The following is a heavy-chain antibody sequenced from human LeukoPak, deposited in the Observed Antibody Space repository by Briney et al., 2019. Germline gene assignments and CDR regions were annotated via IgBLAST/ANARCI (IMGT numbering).Heavy chain of an antibody. CDR1: GFSFTKYW. Sequence: GGSLRLSCVASGFSFTKYWRTWVRQAPWKGLEWVARLHPDGSERNYVGSVEGRFTVFGDNAKSSLFLQMHSLRVEDTAVYYCARGGYSFDYLGQGTLVTVPS. CDR3: ARGGYSFDY. CDR2: LHPDGSER. V-gene: IGHV3-7*01. D-gene: IGHD5-12*01. J-gene: IGHJ4*02.